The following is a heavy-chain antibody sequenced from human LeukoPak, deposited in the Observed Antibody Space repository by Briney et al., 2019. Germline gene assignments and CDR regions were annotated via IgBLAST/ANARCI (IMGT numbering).Heavy chain of an antibody. CDR1: GFTFSSYG. J-gene: IGHJ4*02. V-gene: IGHV3-30*03. CDR2: ISYDGSNK. CDR3: ARAAVGDYAPFDDY. Sequence: PGGSLRLSCAASGFTFSSYGMHWVRQAPGKGLEWVAVISYDGSNKYYADSVKGRFTISRDNSKNTLYPQMNSLRAEDTAVYYCARAAVGDYAPFDDYWGQGTLVTVSS. D-gene: IGHD4-17*01.